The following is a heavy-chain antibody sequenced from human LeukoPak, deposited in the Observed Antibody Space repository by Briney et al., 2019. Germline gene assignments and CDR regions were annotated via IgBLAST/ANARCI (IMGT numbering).Heavy chain of an antibody. J-gene: IGHJ4*02. D-gene: IGHD3-22*01. V-gene: IGHV1-2*02. Sequence: GASVKVSCKASGDTFTAYYMFWVRQAPGQGLEWMGWINPNSGGTNYAPKFQGRVTMTRDTSISTACMELSGLTSDDTAVYFCATYYSDTSARDWGQGTLVTVSS. CDR1: GDTFTAYY. CDR2: INPNSGGT. CDR3: ATYYSDTSARD.